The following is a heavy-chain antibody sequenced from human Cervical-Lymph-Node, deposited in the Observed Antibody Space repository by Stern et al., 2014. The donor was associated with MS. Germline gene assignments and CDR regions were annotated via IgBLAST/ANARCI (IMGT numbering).Heavy chain of an antibody. J-gene: IGHJ6*02. Sequence: VQLVESGPGLVKPSQTLSLTCTVSGGSIASSSYYWSWIRQPAGKGLEWIGRIFTSGSTNYTPSLQSRIPLSVDTSKNQFSLRLSSVTAADTAVYYCAREDYDGSGHPYYYGLDVWGQGTTVTVSS. CDR1: GGSIASSSYY. CDR3: AREDYDGSGHPYYYGLDV. V-gene: IGHV4-61*02. D-gene: IGHD3-22*01. CDR2: IFTSGST.